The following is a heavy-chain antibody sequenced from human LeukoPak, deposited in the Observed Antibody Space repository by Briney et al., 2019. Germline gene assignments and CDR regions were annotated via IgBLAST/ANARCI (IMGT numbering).Heavy chain of an antibody. Sequence: GASLKVSCKGSGYTFTGYYMHWVRQAPGQGLEWMRWINPNSGGTNYAQKFQGRVTMTRDTSISTADMELSRLRSDDTAGDYCARDPITIFGKWGQGTLVTVSS. V-gene: IGHV1-2*02. CDR3: ARDPITIFGK. CDR2: INPNSGGT. D-gene: IGHD3-3*01. CDR1: GYTFTGYY. J-gene: IGHJ4*02.